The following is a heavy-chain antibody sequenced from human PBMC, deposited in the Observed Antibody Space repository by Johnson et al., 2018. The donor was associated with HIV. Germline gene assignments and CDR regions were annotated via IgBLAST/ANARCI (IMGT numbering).Heavy chain of an antibody. CDR2: ISSSGSTI. CDR1: GFTFDDYG. J-gene: IGHJ3*01. CDR3: ATRDPTYRPGAFDL. V-gene: IGHV3-48*04. Sequence: VQLVESGGGVVRPGGSLRLSCAASGFTFDDYGMSWVRQAPGKGLEWVSYISSSGSTIYYAASVKGRFIISRDNAKNSLYLQMNSLRAEDTAVYYCATRDPTYRPGAFDLWGQGTMVTVSS. D-gene: IGHD1-14*01.